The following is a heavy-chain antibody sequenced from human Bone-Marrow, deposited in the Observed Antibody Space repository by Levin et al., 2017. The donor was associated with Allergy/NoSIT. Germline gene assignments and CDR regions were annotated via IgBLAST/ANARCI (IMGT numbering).Heavy chain of an antibody. D-gene: IGHD3-10*01. Sequence: GESLKISCKGSGYSFTSYWISWVRQMPGKGLEWMGRIDPSDSYANYSPSFQGHVTISADKSISTAYLQWSSLKASDTAMYYCAKYGSGSYSNDYYYYMDVWGKGTTVTVSS. CDR1: GYSFTSYW. V-gene: IGHV5-10-1*01. CDR3: AKYGSGSYSNDYYYYMDV. CDR2: IDPSDSYA. J-gene: IGHJ6*03.